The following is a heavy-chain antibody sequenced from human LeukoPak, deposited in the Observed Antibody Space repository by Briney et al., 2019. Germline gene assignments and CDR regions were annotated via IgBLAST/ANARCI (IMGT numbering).Heavy chain of an antibody. CDR1: GFIVSSNY. D-gene: IGHD4-17*01. CDR2: IYSGGST. J-gene: IGHJ4*02. Sequence: GGSLRLSCAASGFIVSSNYMTWVRQAPGKGLEWVSVIYSGGSTYYADSVKGRFTISRDNSKNTLYLKMNSLRTEDTAVYYCARDDVTTTFDYWGQGTLVTVSS. V-gene: IGHV3-66*02. CDR3: ARDDVTTTFDY.